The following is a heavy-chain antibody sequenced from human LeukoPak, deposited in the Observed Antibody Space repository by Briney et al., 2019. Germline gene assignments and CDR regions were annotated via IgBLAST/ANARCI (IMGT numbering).Heavy chain of an antibody. CDR2: INHSGST. V-gene: IGHV4-34*01. Sequence: SETLSLTCTVYGGSFSGYYWSWIRQPPGKGLEWIGEINHSGSTNYNPSLKSRVTISVDTSKNQFSLKLSSVTAEGTAVYYCARVADIVVVPAAMQWFDPWGQGTLVTVSS. CDR3: ARVADIVVVPAAMQWFDP. D-gene: IGHD2-2*01. CDR1: GGSFSGYY. J-gene: IGHJ5*02.